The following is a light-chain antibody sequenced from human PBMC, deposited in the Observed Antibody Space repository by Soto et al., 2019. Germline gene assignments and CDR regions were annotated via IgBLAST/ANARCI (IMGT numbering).Light chain of an antibody. J-gene: IGLJ1*01. CDR1: SSDVGGYNY. V-gene: IGLV2-14*01. CDR3: SSYTSTSTYV. CDR2: HVS. Sequence: QSALTQPASVSGSPGQSITISCTGTSSDVGGYNYVSWYQQYPGKAPKLMIYHVSNRPSGVSNRFSGPQSDNSASLIISGLQAEDEADYYCSSYTSTSTYVFGTGTKLTVL.